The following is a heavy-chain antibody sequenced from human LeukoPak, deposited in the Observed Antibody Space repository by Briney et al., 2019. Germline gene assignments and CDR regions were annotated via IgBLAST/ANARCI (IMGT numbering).Heavy chain of an antibody. CDR1: GFTFSSYA. CDR3: TRGTPTTRDFDY. Sequence: PGGSLRLSCAASGFTFSSYAMSWVRQAPGKGLEWVSAISGSGGSTYYADSVKGRFTISRDNAKNSLYLQMNSPRAEDTAVYYCTRGTPTTRDFDYWGQGTLVTVSS. CDR2: ISGSGGST. V-gene: IGHV3-23*01. J-gene: IGHJ4*02. D-gene: IGHD4-11*01.